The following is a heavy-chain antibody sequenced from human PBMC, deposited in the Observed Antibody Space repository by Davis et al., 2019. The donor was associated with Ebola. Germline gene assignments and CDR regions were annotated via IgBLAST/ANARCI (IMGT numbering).Heavy chain of an antibody. J-gene: IGHJ4*02. Sequence: ASVKVSCKASGYTFTSYAMHWVRQAPGQRLAWMGWISPNTGGTIYAQKFQDRVTMTRDTSISTAYMELSRLRSDDTAVYYFARLGSAPFDYWGQGTLVTVSS. CDR2: ISPNTGGT. V-gene: IGHV1-2*02. CDR1: GYTFTSYA. D-gene: IGHD2-15*01. CDR3: ARLGSAPFDY.